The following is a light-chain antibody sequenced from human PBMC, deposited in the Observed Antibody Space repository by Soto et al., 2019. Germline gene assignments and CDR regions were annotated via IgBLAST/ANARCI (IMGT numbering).Light chain of an antibody. CDR3: SSYAGSPRYV. J-gene: IGLJ1*01. V-gene: IGLV2-11*01. CDR1: SSDVGGYNY. CDR2: DGS. Sequence: QSALTQPRSVSGSPGQSVTISCTGTSSDVGGYNYVSWYQQHPGKAPKVMIYDGSERPSGVPDRFSGAKAGNTASLTISGLQADDEADYYCSSYAGSPRYVFGTGTKLTVL.